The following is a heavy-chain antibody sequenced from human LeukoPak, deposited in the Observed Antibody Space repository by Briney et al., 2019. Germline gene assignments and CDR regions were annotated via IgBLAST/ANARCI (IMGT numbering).Heavy chain of an antibody. V-gene: IGHV3-23*01. J-gene: IGHJ4*02. CDR1: GSTFSSYA. CDR3: AKQQNKNWALDY. CDR2: ISGSGGST. Sequence: GGSLRLSCAASGSTFSSYAMSWVRQAPGKGLEWVSAISGSGGSTYYADSVKGRFTISRDNSKNTLYLQMNSLRAEDTAVYYCAKQQNKNWALDYWGQGTLVTVSS. D-gene: IGHD7-27*01.